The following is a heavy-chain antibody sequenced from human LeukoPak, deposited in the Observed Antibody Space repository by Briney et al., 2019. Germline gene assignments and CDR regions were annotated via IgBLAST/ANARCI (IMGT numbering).Heavy chain of an antibody. CDR1: GYRFTSYW. Sequence: GESLKISCKGSGYRFTSYWIGWVRQMPGKGLEWMGIIYPGDSDTRYSPSFQGQVTISVDKSINTAYLQWSSLQASDTAMYCCARRYYSGYEHFDYWGQGTLVTVSS. D-gene: IGHD5-12*01. V-gene: IGHV5-51*01. J-gene: IGHJ4*02. CDR3: ARRYYSGYEHFDY. CDR2: IYPGDSDT.